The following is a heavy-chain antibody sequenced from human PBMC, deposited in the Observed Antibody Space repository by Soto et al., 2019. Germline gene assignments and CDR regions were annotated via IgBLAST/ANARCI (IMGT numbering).Heavy chain of an antibody. CDR1: GFTFTSFS. CDR2: VSFDGSSQ. V-gene: IGHV3-30-3*01. CDR3: ARRDTRYYYYGLDV. J-gene: IGHJ6*02. Sequence: QVRLAESGGGVVQPGKSLRLSCAASGFTFTSFSIHWVRQAPGKGLEWVALVSFDGSSQYYADSVKGRFTISRDNSMNTVDLHMSSLRPDDSAVSYCARRDTRYYYYGLDVWGQGTAVTVSS.